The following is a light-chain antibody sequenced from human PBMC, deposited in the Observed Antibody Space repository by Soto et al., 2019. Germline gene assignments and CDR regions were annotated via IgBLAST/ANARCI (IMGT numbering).Light chain of an antibody. J-gene: IGLJ2*01. Sequence: QSVLTQPPSVSGAPGQRVTISCTGSSSNIGAGYDVHWYQQLPGTAPKLLIHGNSNRPSGVPDRFSGSNSGTSASLAITGLQAEDEADYYCSSYTGSSINTVVFGGGTKVTVL. CDR2: GNS. V-gene: IGLV1-40*01. CDR1: SSNIGAGYD. CDR3: SSYTGSSINTVV.